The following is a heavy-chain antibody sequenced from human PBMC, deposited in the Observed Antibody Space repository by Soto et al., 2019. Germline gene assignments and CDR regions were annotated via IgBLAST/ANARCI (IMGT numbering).Heavy chain of an antibody. CDR1: GGSISSGGYS. J-gene: IGHJ4*02. V-gene: IGHV4-30-2*01. D-gene: IGHD3-22*01. CDR3: ARSYYYDSSGYYYYFDY. Sequence: QLQLQESGSGLVKPSQTLSLTCAVSGGSISSGGYSWSWIRQPPGKGLEWIGYIYHSGSTYYNPSLQSRVTISVDRSKNQFSLKLSSVTAADTAVYYCARSYYYDSSGYYYYFDYWGQGTLVTVSS. CDR2: IYHSGST.